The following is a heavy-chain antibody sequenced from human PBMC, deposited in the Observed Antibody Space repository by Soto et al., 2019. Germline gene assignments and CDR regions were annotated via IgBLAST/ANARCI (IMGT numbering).Heavy chain of an antibody. CDR1: GFTFSDYG. D-gene: IGHD4-17*01. V-gene: IGHV3-21*01. CDR3: ASFIDGDSGDF. CDR2: ISRSGTSI. Sequence: EVQLVESGGGLVKPGGSLRLSCAASGFTFSDYGMNRVRQAPGKGLEWVAFISRSGTSINYADSVKGRFTISRDNAKNSLSLQMNSLRAEDTAVYYCASFIDGDSGDFWGQGTLVTVSS. J-gene: IGHJ4*02.